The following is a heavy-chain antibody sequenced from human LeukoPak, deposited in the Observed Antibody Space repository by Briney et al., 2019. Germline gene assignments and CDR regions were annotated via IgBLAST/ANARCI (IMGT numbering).Heavy chain of an antibody. CDR1: SAFFSGYY. Sequence: KPSETLSLTCAVYSAFFSGYYWSWVRQPPGKGREWVGEINKSGSNNLNRSLKSRVTISVDTSKNQFSLKLSSVTAADTAVYYCARTGVLQVPGRRRFDSWGQGTLVTVCS. V-gene: IGHV4-34*01. CDR3: ARTGVLQVPGRRRFDS. CDR2: INKSGSN. J-gene: IGHJ5*01. D-gene: IGHD2-2*01.